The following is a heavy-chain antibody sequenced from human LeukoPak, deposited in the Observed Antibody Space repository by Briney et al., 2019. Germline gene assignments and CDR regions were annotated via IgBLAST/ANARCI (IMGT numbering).Heavy chain of an antibody. Sequence: GGSLRLSCAASGFTFSSYSMNWVRQAPGKGLEWVASISSSSSYIYYADSVKGRFTISRDNAKNSLYLQMNSLRAEDTAVYYCARDFSYYDSSGQCGYWGQGTLVTVSS. D-gene: IGHD3-22*01. CDR3: ARDFSYYDSSGQCGY. CDR2: ISSSSSYI. CDR1: GFTFSSYS. J-gene: IGHJ4*02. V-gene: IGHV3-21*01.